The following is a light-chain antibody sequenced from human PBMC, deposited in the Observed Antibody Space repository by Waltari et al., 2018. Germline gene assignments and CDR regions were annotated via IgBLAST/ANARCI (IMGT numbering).Light chain of an antibody. CDR1: QPVSSTY. CDR2: DAS. V-gene: IGKV3-20*01. CDR3: QQYGSSTWT. Sequence: EIVLTQSPVILSLSLGDRATISCRATQPVSSTYLAWYQQKPGQAPRLLIYDASSRATGIPDRFSGSGSGTDFTLIISRLEPEDFAVYYCQQYGSSTWTFGQGTKVEIK. J-gene: IGKJ1*01.